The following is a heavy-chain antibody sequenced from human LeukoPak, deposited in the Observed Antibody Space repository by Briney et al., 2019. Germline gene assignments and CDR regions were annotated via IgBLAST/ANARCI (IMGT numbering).Heavy chain of an antibody. CDR2: IHHDGRT. J-gene: IGHJ3*01. Sequence: PSETLSLTCAVSGGSLSGYYWSWIRQSPGKGLEWMGDIHHDGRTKYKSSFKSRITIFLVSSKNEVSLRLSPVTPAGTALYFCARDVVPRDYGDTLNAYDFWGQGTMVTVS. V-gene: IGHV4-34*01. CDR3: ARDVVPRDYGDTLNAYDF. D-gene: IGHD4-17*01. CDR1: GGSLSGYY.